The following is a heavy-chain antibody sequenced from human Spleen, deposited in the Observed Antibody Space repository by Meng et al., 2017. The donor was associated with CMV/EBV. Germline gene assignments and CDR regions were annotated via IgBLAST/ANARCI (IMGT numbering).Heavy chain of an antibody. V-gene: IGHV4-30-4*01. J-gene: IGHJ6*02. CDR3: ARERVRAPDYGMDV. CDR2: IYYTGNT. CDR1: GGSISSGAYY. Sequence: SETLSLTCSVSGGSISSGAYYWSWIRQPPGKGLEWIGYIYYTGNTNYHPSLKSRLTISTDTSKNHFSLRLTSVTAADTAVYYCARERVRAPDYGMDVWGQGTTVTVSS.